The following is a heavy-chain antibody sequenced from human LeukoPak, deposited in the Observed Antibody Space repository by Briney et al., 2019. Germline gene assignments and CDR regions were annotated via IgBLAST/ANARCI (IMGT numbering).Heavy chain of an antibody. D-gene: IGHD1-7*01. V-gene: IGHV3-15*04. J-gene: IGHJ6*02. CDR1: GFTFNYAW. Sequence: PGGSLRLSCAASGFTFNYAWMSWVRQVPGKGLEWVGQTVSEIDGGTTDYAAPVKGRFTISRDDSKSTLYLQMNCLKIEDTAVYYCTTDEDWNYARKDVWGQGATVIVSS. CDR2: TVSEIDGGTT. CDR3: TTDEDWNYARKDV.